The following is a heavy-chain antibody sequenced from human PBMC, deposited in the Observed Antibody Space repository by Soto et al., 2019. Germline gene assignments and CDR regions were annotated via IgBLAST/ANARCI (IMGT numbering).Heavy chain of an antibody. CDR1: GGSISSGGYY. V-gene: IGHV4-31*03. CDR2: IYDSGST. D-gene: IGHD1-1*01. J-gene: IGHJ1*01. CDR3: ARGGTRAYFHH. Sequence: QVQLQESGPGLVKPSQTLSLTCTVSGGSISSGGYYWSWIRQHPGKGLEWIGSIYDSGSTYYNPSLKSRVTISVDASKNPLSLKLASVTAADTAMYYCARGGTRAYFHHWGQGTLVNVSS.